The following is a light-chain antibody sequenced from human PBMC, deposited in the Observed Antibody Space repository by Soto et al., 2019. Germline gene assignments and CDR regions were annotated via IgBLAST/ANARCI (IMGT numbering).Light chain of an antibody. CDR1: RSDVGAYTF. Sequence: QSVLTQPASVSGFPGQSITISCTGTRSDVGAYTFVSWYQQHPDKVPKLMIFDVSRRPSGVSDRFSGSKSGNTASLTISGLQTEDEADYYCSSYTSSSTHVFGSGTKLTVL. CDR3: SSYTSSSTHV. CDR2: DVS. V-gene: IGLV2-14*03. J-gene: IGLJ1*01.